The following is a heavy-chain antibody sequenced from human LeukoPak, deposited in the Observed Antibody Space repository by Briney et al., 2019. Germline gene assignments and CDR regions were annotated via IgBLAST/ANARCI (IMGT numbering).Heavy chain of an antibody. V-gene: IGHV3-30-3*01. CDR2: ISYDGNNK. Sequence: PGGSLRLSCAASGFTFSSYAMHWVRQAPGKGLEWVAVISYDGNNKYYADSVKGRFTISRDNSKNTLYLQMNSLRTEDTAVYYCARDRTALAVAGVGDAFDIWGQGTMVTVSS. CDR3: ARDRTALAVAGVGDAFDI. J-gene: IGHJ3*02. CDR1: GFTFSSYA. D-gene: IGHD6-19*01.